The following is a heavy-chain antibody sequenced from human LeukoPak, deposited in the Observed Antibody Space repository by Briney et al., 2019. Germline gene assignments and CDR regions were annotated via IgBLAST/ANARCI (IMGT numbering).Heavy chain of an antibody. Sequence: ASVKVSCKASGYTFTGFYIHWVRQAPGQGLEWMGWINPNSGGTKYAQRFQGRVTMTRDTSISTAYMELNSLRSDDTAVYHCARGYDFWSGYRFYGERRWFDPWGQGTLVTVSS. CDR2: INPNSGGT. CDR3: ARGYDFWSGYRFYGERRWFDP. V-gene: IGHV1-2*02. J-gene: IGHJ5*02. D-gene: IGHD3-3*01. CDR1: GYTFTGFY.